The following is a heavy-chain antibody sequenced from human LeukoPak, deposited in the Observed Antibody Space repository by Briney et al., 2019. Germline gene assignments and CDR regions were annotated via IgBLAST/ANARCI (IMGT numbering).Heavy chain of an antibody. CDR3: AGLRGPRGRKVDP. CDR2: IYYSGST. V-gene: IGHV4-61*01. CDR1: GGSVSSGSYY. D-gene: IGHD3-10*01. Sequence: SETLSLTCTVSGGSVSSGSYYWSWIRQPPGKGLEWIGYIYYSGSTNYNPSLKSRVTISVDTSKNQFSLKLSSVTAADTAVYYCAGLRGPRGRKVDPWGQGTLVTVSS. J-gene: IGHJ5*02.